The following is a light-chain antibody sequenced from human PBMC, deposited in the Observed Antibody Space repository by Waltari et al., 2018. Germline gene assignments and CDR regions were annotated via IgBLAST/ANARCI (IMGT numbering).Light chain of an antibody. CDR2: GKN. V-gene: IGLV3-19*01. J-gene: IGLJ2*01. CDR1: SLRSYY. CDR3: NSRDSSGNHLRV. Sequence: SSELTQDPAVSVALGQTVRITCQGDSLRSYYASWDQQKPGQAPVLGLYGKNNRPSGIPDLFSGSSSGNPASLASTGSQAEDEADYYCNSRDSSGNHLRVFGGGTKLTVL.